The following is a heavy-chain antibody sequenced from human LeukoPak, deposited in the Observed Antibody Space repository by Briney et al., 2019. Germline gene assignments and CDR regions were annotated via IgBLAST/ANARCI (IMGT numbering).Heavy chain of an antibody. CDR3: ARENPYSSSSPMWY. J-gene: IGHJ4*02. V-gene: IGHV3-7*01. D-gene: IGHD6-6*01. CDR2: IKQDGSEK. CDR1: GLTFSSYW. Sequence: PGGSLRLSCAASGLTFSSYWMSWVRQAPGKGLEWVANIKQDGSEKYYVDSVKGRFTISRDNAKNSLYLQMNSLRAEDTAVYYCARENPYSSSSPMWYWGQGTLVTFSS.